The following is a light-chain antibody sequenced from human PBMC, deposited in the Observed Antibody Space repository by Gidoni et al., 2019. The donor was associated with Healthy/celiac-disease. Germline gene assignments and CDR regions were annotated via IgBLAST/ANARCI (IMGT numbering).Light chain of an antibody. CDR1: PGVSIRY. CDR2: GAA. CDR3: PQYGSSPRT. J-gene: IGKJ1*01. V-gene: IGKV3-20*01. Sequence: EIVWTQYTGTLSLSHGKRAPLSYRASPGVSIRYLAWCQQKPGQAPRFLIYGAASRATGIPARFSGSGSGTASTLTTSRLAPDDFSLSDCPQYGSSPRTFGQGTQVDI.